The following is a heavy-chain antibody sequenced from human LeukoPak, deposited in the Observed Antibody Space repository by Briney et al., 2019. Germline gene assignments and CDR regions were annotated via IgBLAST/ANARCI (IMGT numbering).Heavy chain of an antibody. D-gene: IGHD6-6*01. Sequence: GGSLRLSCAASGFTFSNYAMSWVRQAPGKGLEWVSAISGNGGSTYYADSVKGRFTIPRDNSKNTLYLQMNSLRAEDTAVYYCAKEDRGRIAASGYFDHWGQGTLVTVSS. V-gene: IGHV3-23*01. J-gene: IGHJ4*02. CDR2: ISGNGGST. CDR1: GFTFSNYA. CDR3: AKEDRGRIAASGYFDH.